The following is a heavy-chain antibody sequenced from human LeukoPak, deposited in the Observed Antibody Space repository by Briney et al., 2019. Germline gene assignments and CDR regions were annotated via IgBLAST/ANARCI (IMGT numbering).Heavy chain of an antibody. CDR1: GGSISSSSYY. V-gene: IGHV4-39*07. CDR2: IYYSGST. CDR3: ARDLRGWYLGGYYYYGMDV. D-gene: IGHD6-19*01. J-gene: IGHJ6*02. Sequence: NPSETLSLTCTVSGGSISSSSYYWGWIRQPPGKGLEWIGSIYYSGSTYYNPSLKSRVTISVDTSKNQFSLKLSSVTAADTAVYYCARDLRGWYLGGYYYYGMDVWGQGTTVTVSS.